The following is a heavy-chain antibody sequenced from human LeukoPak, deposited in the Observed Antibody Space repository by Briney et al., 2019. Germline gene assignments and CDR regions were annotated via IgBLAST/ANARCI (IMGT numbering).Heavy chain of an antibody. Sequence: SETLSLTCAVSGGSISSSNWWSWVRQPPGKGLEWIGEIYHSGSTNYSPSLKSRVTISVDKSKNQFSLKLSSVTAADTAVYYCARDLRKTTVTTRGHDAFDIWGQGTMVTVSS. CDR1: GGSISSSNW. D-gene: IGHD4-17*01. J-gene: IGHJ3*02. CDR3: ARDLRKTTVTTRGHDAFDI. V-gene: IGHV4-4*02. CDR2: IYHSGST.